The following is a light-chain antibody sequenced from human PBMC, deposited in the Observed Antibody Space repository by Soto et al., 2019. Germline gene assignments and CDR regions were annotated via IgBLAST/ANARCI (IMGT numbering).Light chain of an antibody. CDR3: QQYNILST. Sequence: DMQLTQSHSTLSASVGERVTLTCRASQSIRYWVAWYQHKPGKAPKLLIYDASTLESGVPTRFSGSGSGTEFTLTISSLHPDDFATYYCQQYNILSTFGQGTKVDIK. CDR2: DAS. CDR1: QSIRYW. V-gene: IGKV1-5*01. J-gene: IGKJ1*01.